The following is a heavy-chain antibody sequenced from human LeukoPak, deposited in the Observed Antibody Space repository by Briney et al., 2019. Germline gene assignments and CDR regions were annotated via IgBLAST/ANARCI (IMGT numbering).Heavy chain of an antibody. CDR1: GGSISSYY. D-gene: IGHD2-21*02. Sequence: SETLSLTCTVSGGSISSYYWSWIRQPPGKGLEWIGYIYYSGSTNYNPSLKSRVTISVDTSKNQFSLKLSSVTAADTAVYYCTRSYCGGDCPRDAFDIWGQGTMVTVPS. CDR3: TRSYCGGDCPRDAFDI. CDR2: IYYSGST. V-gene: IGHV4-59*01. J-gene: IGHJ3*02.